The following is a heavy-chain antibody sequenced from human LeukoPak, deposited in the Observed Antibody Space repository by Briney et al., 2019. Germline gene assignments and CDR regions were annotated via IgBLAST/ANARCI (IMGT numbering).Heavy chain of an antibody. V-gene: IGHV1-69*13. Sequence: SVKVSCKASGGTFSSYAVSWVRQAPGQGLEWMGGIIPIFGTANYAQKFQGRVTITADESTITAYMELSSLRSEDTAVYYCARVGTTTGYYFDYWGQGTLVTVSS. CDR1: GGTFSSYA. D-gene: IGHD1-7*01. CDR3: ARVGTTTGYYFDY. J-gene: IGHJ4*02. CDR2: IIPIFGTA.